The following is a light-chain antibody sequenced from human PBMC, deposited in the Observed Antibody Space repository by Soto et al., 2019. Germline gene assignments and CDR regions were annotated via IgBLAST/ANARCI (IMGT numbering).Light chain of an antibody. CDR3: QQYNTWPQS. J-gene: IGKJ3*01. CDR2: AAS. V-gene: IGKV3-15*01. Sequence: IVMTQSPATLSVSPGERATLSCRASESVAGNLAWYQQKPGQTPRLLIFAASTRATGSPARFSGSGSGTDFTLTITSLQSEDFAVYYCQQYNTWPQSFGPGTRVD. CDR1: ESVAGN.